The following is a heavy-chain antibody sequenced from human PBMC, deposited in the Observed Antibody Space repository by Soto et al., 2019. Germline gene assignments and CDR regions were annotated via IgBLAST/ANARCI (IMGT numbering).Heavy chain of an antibody. CDR2: ISGSGGST. V-gene: IGHV3-23*01. Sequence: GGSLRLSCAASGFTFSSYAMSWVRQAPGKGLEWVSAISGSGGSTYYADSVKGRFTISRDNSKNTLYLQMNSLRAEDTAVYYCAKALLITMIVVVTPTPFDYWGQGTLVTVSS. CDR3: AKALLITMIVVVTPTPFDY. J-gene: IGHJ4*02. D-gene: IGHD3-22*01. CDR1: GFTFSSYA.